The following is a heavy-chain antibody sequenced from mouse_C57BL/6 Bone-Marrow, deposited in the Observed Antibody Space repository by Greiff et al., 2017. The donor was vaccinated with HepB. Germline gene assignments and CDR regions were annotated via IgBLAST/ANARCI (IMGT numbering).Heavy chain of an antibody. J-gene: IGHJ4*01. CDR2: ISNLAYSI. D-gene: IGHD2-5*01. Sequence: EVKLMESGGGLVQPGGSLKLSCAASGFTFSDYGMAWVRQAPRKGPEWVAFISNLAYSIYYADTVTGRFTISRENAKNTLYLEMSSLRSEDTAMYYCARRYYSNFYYAMDYWGQGTSVTVSS. CDR3: ARRYYSNFYYAMDY. V-gene: IGHV5-15*04. CDR1: GFTFSDYG.